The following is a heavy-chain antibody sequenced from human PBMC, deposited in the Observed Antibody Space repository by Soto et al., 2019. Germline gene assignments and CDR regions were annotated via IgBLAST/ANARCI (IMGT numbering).Heavy chain of an antibody. V-gene: IGHV5-51*01. CDR1: GYNFGGYW. Sequence: GESLKISGKASGYNFGGYWIGWVRQMPGKGLEWMVIIFPGDSDARYSPSSQGQVTISADKSISTVYLQWRSLKASDTAIYFCARGGFIGPPPYYLGQGTRVTVSS. CDR3: ARGGFIGPPPYY. CDR2: IFPGDSDA. D-gene: IGHD6-25*01. J-gene: IGHJ4*02.